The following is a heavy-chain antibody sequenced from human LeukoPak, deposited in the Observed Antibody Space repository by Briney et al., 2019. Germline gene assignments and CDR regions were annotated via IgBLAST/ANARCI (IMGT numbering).Heavy chain of an antibody. D-gene: IGHD3-22*01. Sequence: KPGGSLRLSCAASGFTFSSYSMNWVRQAPGKGLEWVSSISSSSRHIYYADSVKGRFTVFRDDAKNSLFLQMDSLRVEDTAVYYCAKERGHYDSSGYLDYWGQGTLVTVSS. V-gene: IGHV3-21*01. J-gene: IGHJ4*02. CDR1: GFTFSSYS. CDR3: AKERGHYDSSGYLDY. CDR2: ISSSSRHI.